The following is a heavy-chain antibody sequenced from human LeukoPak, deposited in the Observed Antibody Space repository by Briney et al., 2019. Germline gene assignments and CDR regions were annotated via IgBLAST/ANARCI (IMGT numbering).Heavy chain of an antibody. CDR2: IYSSGVT. J-gene: IGHJ3*02. D-gene: IGHD6-25*01. CDR3: ARGPGSATAEAFDI. CDR1: GDSIINYY. V-gene: IGHV4-4*07. Sequence: SETLSLTCTISGDSIINYYWTWIRQPAGKGLEWIGRIYSSGVTNYNPSLKSRVTLSVDTSKNHLSLEVNSVTAADTAVYYCARGPGSATAEAFDIWGQGTMVTVSS.